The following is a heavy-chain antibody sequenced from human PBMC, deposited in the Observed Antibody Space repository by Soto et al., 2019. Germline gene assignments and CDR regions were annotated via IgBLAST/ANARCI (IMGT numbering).Heavy chain of an antibody. CDR3: ARATYYSDSSGYQTSLFDY. CDR2: IYYTGST. Sequence: SETLSLTCTVSGGSINSGGYYWSWIRQHPGRGLEWIGYIYYTGSTYYNPSLKSRVTISVDTSKNQFSLKLSSVTAADTALYYCARATYYSDSSGYQTSLFDYWGQGTLVTVS. CDR1: GGSINSGGYY. D-gene: IGHD3-22*01. V-gene: IGHV4-31*03. J-gene: IGHJ4*02.